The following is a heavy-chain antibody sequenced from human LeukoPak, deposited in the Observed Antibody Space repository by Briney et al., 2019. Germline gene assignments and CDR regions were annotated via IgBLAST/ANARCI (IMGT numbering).Heavy chain of an antibody. CDR3: ATQSLGLYYYYYGMDV. Sequence: ASVKVSCKASGYTFTTYAMNWVRQAPGQGLEWMGWISAYNGNTNYAQKLQGRVTMTTDTSTSTAYMELRSLRSDDTAVYYCATQSLGLYYYYYGMDVWGQGTTVTVSS. V-gene: IGHV1-18*01. CDR2: ISAYNGNT. J-gene: IGHJ6*02. CDR1: GYTFTTYA. D-gene: IGHD3-16*01.